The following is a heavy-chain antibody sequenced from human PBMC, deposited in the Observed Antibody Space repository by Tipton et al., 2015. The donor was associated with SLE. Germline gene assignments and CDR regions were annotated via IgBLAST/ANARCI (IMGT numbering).Heavy chain of an antibody. J-gene: IGHJ6*02. CDR3: ASRIAADPYYYGMDV. V-gene: IGHV4-61*02. D-gene: IGHD6-13*01. CDR2: IYTSGST. Sequence: TLSLTCTVSGGSISSSSYYWSWIRQPAGKGLEWIGRIYTSGSTNYNPSLKSRVTMSVDTSKNQFSLKLSSVTAADTAVYYCASRIAADPYYYGMDVWGQGTTVTVSS. CDR1: GGSISSSSYY.